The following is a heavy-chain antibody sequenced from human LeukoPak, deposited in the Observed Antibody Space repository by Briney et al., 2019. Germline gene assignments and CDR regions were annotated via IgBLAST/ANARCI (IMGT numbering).Heavy chain of an antibody. Sequence: PGGSLRLSCAASGFIFSNYGMSWVRQAPGKGLEWVSSISFSSTHIYYADSIQGRFTISRDNAENSLYLQMNSLRAEDTAVYYCATYYYDSSGYKLLDYWGQGTLVTVSS. D-gene: IGHD3-22*01. J-gene: IGHJ4*02. CDR2: ISFSSTHI. CDR3: ATYYYDSSGYKLLDY. CDR1: GFIFSNYG. V-gene: IGHV3-21*06.